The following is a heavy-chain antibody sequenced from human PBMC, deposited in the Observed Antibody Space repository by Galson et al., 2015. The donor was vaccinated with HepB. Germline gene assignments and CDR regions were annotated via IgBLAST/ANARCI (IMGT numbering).Heavy chain of an antibody. V-gene: IGHV6-1*01. Sequence: AISGDSVSSKSTAWNWIRQSPLRGLEWLGRTYYRSKWYNNYAVSVKSRITINPDTSKNQFSLQLNSVTPEDTAVYYCATLGPPLDYWGQGILVTVSS. CDR3: ATLGPPLDY. CDR1: GDSVSSKSTA. CDR2: TYYRSKWYN. J-gene: IGHJ4*02.